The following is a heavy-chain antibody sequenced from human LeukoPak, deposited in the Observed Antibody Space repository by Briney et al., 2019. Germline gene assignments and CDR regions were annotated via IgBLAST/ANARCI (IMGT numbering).Heavy chain of an antibody. V-gene: IGHV3-7*01. Sequence: DSVRGRFTVSRDNAKNSLYLQMNSLRAEDTALYYCARGGDIDALDIWGQGTMVTVSS. CDR3: ARGGDIDALDI. J-gene: IGHJ3*02. D-gene: IGHD2-21*02.